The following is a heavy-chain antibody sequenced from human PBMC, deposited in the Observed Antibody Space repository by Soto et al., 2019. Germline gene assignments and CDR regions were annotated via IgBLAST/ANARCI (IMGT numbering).Heavy chain of an antibody. CDR1: GYXFTSYL. CDR3: GRPALQQRVGAGMAV. J-gene: IGHJ6*02. CDR2: IYPGYSDT. D-gene: IGHD4-4*01. Sequence: EXLKISCKGSGYXFTSYLIVWVRQMPGKGLEFMGIIYPGYSDTRYSPSFQVHVTISADKSIKNAYLQWSSLRASDTAIYYCGRPALQQRVGAGMAVWGQGTTAPVS. V-gene: IGHV5-51*01.